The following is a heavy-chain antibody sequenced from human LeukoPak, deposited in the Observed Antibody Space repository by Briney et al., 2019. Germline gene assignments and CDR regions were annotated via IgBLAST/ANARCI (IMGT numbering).Heavy chain of an antibody. V-gene: IGHV3-23*01. CDR3: AKDLKAGTNRY. D-gene: IGHD1-7*01. CDR2: TSGSGGST. CDR1: GFTFSGYA. J-gene: IGHJ4*02. Sequence: GGSLRLSCAASGFTFSGYAMSWVRQAPGKGLEWVSATSGSGGSTYYADSVKGRFTISRDNSKNTLYLQMNSLRAEDTAVYYCAKDLKAGTNRYWGQGTLVTVSS.